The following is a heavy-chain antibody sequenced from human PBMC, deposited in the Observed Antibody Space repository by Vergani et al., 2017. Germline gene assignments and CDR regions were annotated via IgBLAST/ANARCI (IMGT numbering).Heavy chain of an antibody. J-gene: IGHJ4*02. CDR1: GGSISSYY. CDR3: ARDLGDYGIDY. Sequence: QVQLQESGPGLVKPSETLSLTCTVSGGSISSYYWSWIRQPPGKGLEWIRDIYYSGSTNYNPSLKSRVTISVDTSKNQFSLKLSSVTAADTAVYYCARDLGDYGIDYWGQGTLVTVSS. D-gene: IGHD4-17*01. V-gene: IGHV4-59*01. CDR2: IYYSGST.